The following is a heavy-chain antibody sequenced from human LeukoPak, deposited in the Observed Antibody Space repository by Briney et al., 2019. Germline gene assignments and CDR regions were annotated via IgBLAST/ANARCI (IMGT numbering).Heavy chain of an antibody. CDR3: ARGGSPLLN. CDR1: GGSISSSSYY. CDR2: IYYSGST. Sequence: SETLSLTCTVSGGSISSSSYYWSWIRQPPGKGLEWIGYIYYSGSTNYNPSLKSRVTISVDTSKNQFSLKLSSVTAADTAVYYCARGGSPLLNWGQGTLVTVSS. V-gene: IGHV4-61*01. D-gene: IGHD2-15*01. J-gene: IGHJ4*02.